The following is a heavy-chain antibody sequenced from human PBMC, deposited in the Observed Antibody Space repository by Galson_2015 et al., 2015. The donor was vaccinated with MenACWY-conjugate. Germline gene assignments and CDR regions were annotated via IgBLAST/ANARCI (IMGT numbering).Heavy chain of an antibody. CDR3: ARYVAALDY. J-gene: IGHJ4*02. Sequence: SLRLSCAASGFTFSTYWMHWVRLVPGQGLEWVAHIMKDGSGKYYVDSVKGRFTISRDNAKNSLNLHMNSLRAEDTAVYFCARYVAALDYWGQGTPVTVSS. CDR1: GFTFSTYW. V-gene: IGHV3-7*05. D-gene: IGHD3-10*02. CDR2: IMKDGSGK.